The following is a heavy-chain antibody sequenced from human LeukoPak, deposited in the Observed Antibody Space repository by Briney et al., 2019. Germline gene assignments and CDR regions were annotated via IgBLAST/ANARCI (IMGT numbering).Heavy chain of an antibody. CDR2: INHNGNVN. D-gene: IGHD3-16*01. CDR1: GFTFRSIW. J-gene: IGHJ6*02. CDR3: ARGGGLDV. Sequence: GGSLRPSCEALGFTFRSIWMNWARQAPGKGLEWVASINHNGNVNYYVDSVKGRFTISRDNAKNSLYLQMSNLRAEDTAVYFCARGGGLDVWGQGATVTVSS. V-gene: IGHV3-7*03.